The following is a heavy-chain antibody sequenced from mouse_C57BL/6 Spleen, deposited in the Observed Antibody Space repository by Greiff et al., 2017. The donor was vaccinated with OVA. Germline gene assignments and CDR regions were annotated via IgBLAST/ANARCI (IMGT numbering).Heavy chain of an antibody. J-gene: IGHJ1*03. D-gene: IGHD1-1*01. CDR2: IYPGDGDT. CDR1: GYAFSSYW. CDR3: AIYGSSPYWYFDV. V-gene: IGHV1-80*01. Sequence: QVQLQQSGAELVKPGASVKISCKASGYAFSSYWMNWVKQRPGKGLEWIGRIYPGDGDTNYNGKFKGKATLTADKSSSTAYMQLSSLTSEDSAVYFCAIYGSSPYWYFDVWGTGTTVTVSS.